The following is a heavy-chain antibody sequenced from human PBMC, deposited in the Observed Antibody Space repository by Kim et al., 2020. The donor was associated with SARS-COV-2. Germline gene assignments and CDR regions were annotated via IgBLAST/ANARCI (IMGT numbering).Heavy chain of an antibody. Sequence: AQKFQGRVTMTRYTSTSTVYMELSSLRSEDTAVYYCARVIDVDTAMVQDYWGQGTLVTVSS. V-gene: IGHV1-46*01. J-gene: IGHJ4*02. CDR3: ARVIDVDTAMVQDY. D-gene: IGHD5-18*01.